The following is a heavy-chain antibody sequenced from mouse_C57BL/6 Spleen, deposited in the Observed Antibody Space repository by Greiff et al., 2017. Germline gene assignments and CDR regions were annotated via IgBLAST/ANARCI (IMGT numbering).Heavy chain of an antibody. J-gene: IGHJ4*01. D-gene: IGHD1-1*01. CDR2: ISSGSSTI. V-gene: IGHV5-17*01. CDR1: GFTFSDYG. Sequence: EVQRVESGGGLVKPGGSLKLSCAASGFTFSDYGMHWVRQAPEKGLEWVAYISSGSSTIYYADTVKGRFTIYRDNAKNTLFLQMTSLRSEDTAMYYCASWGTTVGAMDYWGQGTSVTVSS. CDR3: ASWGTTVGAMDY.